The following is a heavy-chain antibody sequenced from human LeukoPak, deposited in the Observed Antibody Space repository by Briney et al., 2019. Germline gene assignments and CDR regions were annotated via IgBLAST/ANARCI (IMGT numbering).Heavy chain of an antibody. J-gene: IGHJ3*02. D-gene: IGHD2-2*01. CDR2: IHYSGST. Sequence: KPSETLSLTCTVSGGSISSSRYYWGWIRQPPGKGLEWIGSIHYSGSTYYNPSLKSRVTVSVDTSENQFSLKLSSVAAADTAVYFCVRTRLSDHIVPAADRADDACDMWGQGTMVTVSS. CDR1: GGSISSSRYY. CDR3: VRTRLSDHIVPAADRADDACDM. V-gene: IGHV4-39*07.